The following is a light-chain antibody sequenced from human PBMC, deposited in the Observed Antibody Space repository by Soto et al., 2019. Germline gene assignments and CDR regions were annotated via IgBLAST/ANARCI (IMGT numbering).Light chain of an antibody. Sequence: AILLTQSPSSLSASVGDRVTITCRASQGIDSSFAWYQEKPGKAPKLLIYDASSLESGVPSRFSGSGSGTEFTLTISSLQPDDFATYYCQQYNSYGYTFGQGTRLEIK. V-gene: IGKV1-13*02. J-gene: IGKJ5*01. CDR2: DAS. CDR1: QGIDSS. CDR3: QQYNSYGYT.